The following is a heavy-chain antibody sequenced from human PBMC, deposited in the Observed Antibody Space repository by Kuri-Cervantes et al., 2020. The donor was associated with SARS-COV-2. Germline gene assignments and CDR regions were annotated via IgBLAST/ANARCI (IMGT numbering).Heavy chain of an antibody. CDR2: ADYSATT. Sequence: SETLSLTCIVSGGSIRISCYHWVWIRQSRGKGLEWIGSADYSATTYYNPSLKTRVTMSVDSSKNQFSLKLSSVTAADTAVYYCPRRRGSSLSRWAYWGQGTLVTVSS. V-gene: IGHV4-39*01. J-gene: IGHJ4*02. CDR1: GGSIRISCYH. D-gene: IGHD6-13*01. CDR3: PRRRGSSLSRWAY.